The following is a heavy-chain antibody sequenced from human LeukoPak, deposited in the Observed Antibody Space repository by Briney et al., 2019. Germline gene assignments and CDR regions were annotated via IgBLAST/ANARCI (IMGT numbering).Heavy chain of an antibody. CDR1: GGSISSGGYY. D-gene: IGHD2-8*01. CDR3: ARGGLYCTNGVCYFDY. J-gene: IGHJ4*02. Sequence: SETLSLTCTVSGGSISSGGYYWSWIRQSPGKGLEWIGYIYHSGSTYYNPSLKSRVTISVDRSKNQFSLKLSSVTAADTAVYYCARGGLYCTNGVCYFDYWGQGTLVTVSS. CDR2: IYHSGST. V-gene: IGHV4-30-2*06.